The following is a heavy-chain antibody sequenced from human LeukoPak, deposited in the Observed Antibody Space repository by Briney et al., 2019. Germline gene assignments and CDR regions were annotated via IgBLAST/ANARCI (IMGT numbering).Heavy chain of an antibody. CDR3: ARAGEYCSGGSCYSGVYFDY. V-gene: IGHV1-69*13. D-gene: IGHD2-15*01. CDR2: IIPIFGKA. J-gene: IGHJ4*02. Sequence: ASVKVSCKASGGTFSTYAVSWVRQAPGQGLEWMGGIIPIFGKADYAQKFQDRVTITADESTSTAYMELSSLRSEDTALYYCARAGEYCSGGSCYSGVYFDYWGQGTLVTVSS. CDR1: GGTFSTYA.